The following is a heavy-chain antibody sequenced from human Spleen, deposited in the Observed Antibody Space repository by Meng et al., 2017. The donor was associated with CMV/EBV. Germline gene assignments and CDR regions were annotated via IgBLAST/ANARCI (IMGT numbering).Heavy chain of an antibody. V-gene: IGHV4-39*07. CDR1: GGSISSSCYY. Sequence: RRGCGPVAVKPSEPLSLTCTVSGGSISSSCYYWGWIRQPPGKGLEWIGSIYYSGSTYYNPSLKSRVTISVDTSKNQISLKLSPVTAADTAVYYCARDKEGSSGWYTWFDPWGQGTLVTVSS. J-gene: IGHJ5*02. D-gene: IGHD6-19*01. CDR2: IYYSGST. CDR3: ARDKEGSSGWYTWFDP.